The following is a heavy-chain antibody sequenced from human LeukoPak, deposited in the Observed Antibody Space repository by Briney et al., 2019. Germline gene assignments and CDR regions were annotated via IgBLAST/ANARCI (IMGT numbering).Heavy chain of an antibody. CDR3: ARGSYNTGGAYDV. V-gene: IGHV1-2*02. D-gene: IGHD2-8*02. CDR1: GYTFTDFY. Sequence: EASVKVSCKASGYTFTDFYIHWVRQAPGQGLEWQGWINPAIGGTKYAQKFQDRITMTRDPSISTAYIDLSSLTSDDTAVYFCARGSYNTGGAYDVWGQGTLVTVSS. J-gene: IGHJ4*02. CDR2: INPAIGGT.